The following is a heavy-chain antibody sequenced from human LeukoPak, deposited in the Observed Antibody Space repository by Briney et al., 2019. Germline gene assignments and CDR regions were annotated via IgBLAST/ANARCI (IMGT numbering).Heavy chain of an antibody. CDR3: ARHISSGPYYFDY. Sequence: PGRSLRLSCAASGFTFDDYAMHWVRQAPGKGLEWVSGISWNSGSIGYADSVKGRFTISRDNAKNSLYLQMNSLRAEDTAVYYCARHISSGPYYFDYWGQGTLVTVSS. V-gene: IGHV3-9*01. J-gene: IGHJ4*02. D-gene: IGHD6-19*01. CDR2: ISWNSGSI. CDR1: GFTFDDYA.